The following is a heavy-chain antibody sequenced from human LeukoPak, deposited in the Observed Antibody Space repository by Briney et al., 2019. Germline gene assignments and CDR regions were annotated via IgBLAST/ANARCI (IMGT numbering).Heavy chain of an antibody. D-gene: IGHD3-16*01. CDR3: APSRYYDYVWGSYRFDY. CDR1: GGSISSSSYY. CDR2: ISGSGGST. V-gene: IGHV3-23*01. J-gene: IGHJ4*02. Sequence: QPSETLSLTCTVSGGSISSSSYYWGWIRQPPGKGLEWVSAISGSGGSTYYADSVKGRFTISRDNSKNTLYLQMNSLRAEDTAVYYCAPSRYYDYVWGSYRFDYWGQGTLVTVSS.